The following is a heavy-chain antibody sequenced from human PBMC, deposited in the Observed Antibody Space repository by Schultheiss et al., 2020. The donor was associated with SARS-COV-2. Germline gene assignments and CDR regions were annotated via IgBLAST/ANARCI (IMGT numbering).Heavy chain of an antibody. D-gene: IGHD3-22*01. J-gene: IGHJ3*02. CDR3: TRETPGYYDTGGYYDAFDI. CDR2: ISGSGDTT. V-gene: IGHV3-21*04. CDR1: GFSFSAAW. Sequence: GESLKISCAASGFSFSAAWMNWVRQAPGKGLEWVSGISGSGDTTYYADSVKGRFTISRDNAKNSLYLQMNSLRAEDTAVYYCTRETPGYYDTGGYYDAFDIWGQGTMVTVSS.